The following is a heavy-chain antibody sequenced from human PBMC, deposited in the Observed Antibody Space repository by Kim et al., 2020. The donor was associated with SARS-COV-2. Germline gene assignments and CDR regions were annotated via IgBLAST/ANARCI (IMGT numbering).Heavy chain of an antibody. CDR1: GGSISSSSYY. CDR2: IYYSGST. D-gene: IGHD3-10*01. Sequence: SETLSLTCTVSGGSISSSSYYWGWIRQPSGKGLEWIGSIYYSGSTYYNPSLKSRVTISVDTSKNQFSLKLSSVTATDTAVYYCARQPRELPVRVNRFDPWGQGSLVTVST. J-gene: IGHJ5*02. V-gene: IGHV4-39*01. CDR3: ARQPRELPVRVNRFDP.